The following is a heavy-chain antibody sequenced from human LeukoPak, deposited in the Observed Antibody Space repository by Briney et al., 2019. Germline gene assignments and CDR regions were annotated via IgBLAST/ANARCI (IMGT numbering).Heavy chain of an antibody. CDR2: ISSGGHVI. CDR1: GFTFSSYG. D-gene: IGHD7-27*01. CDR3: ARDEDGDQDFDY. Sequence: PGGSLRLSCAASGFTFSSYGMTWVRQAPGKGLEWVSHISSGGHVISYEDSVKGRFIISRDDADSSLYLQMNSLRAEDTAVYYCARDEDGDQDFDYWGQGTLVTVSS. V-gene: IGHV3-48*03. J-gene: IGHJ4*02.